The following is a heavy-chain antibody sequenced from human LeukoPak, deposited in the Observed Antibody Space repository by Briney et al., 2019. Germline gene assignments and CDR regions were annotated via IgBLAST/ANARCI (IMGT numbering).Heavy chain of an antibody. D-gene: IGHD3-16*01. CDR3: RAGGDGFDI. Sequence: GGSLRLSCAASGFTFSSYWMHWVRQAPGKGLVWVSRINTDGSSTSYADSVKGRFTISRDNAKNTLYLQMNSLRAEDTAVYYCRAGGDGFDIWGQGTMVTVSS. CDR1: GFTFSSYW. V-gene: IGHV3-74*01. J-gene: IGHJ3*02. CDR2: INTDGSST.